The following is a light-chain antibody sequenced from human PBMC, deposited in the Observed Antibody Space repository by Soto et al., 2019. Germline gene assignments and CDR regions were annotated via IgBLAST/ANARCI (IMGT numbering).Light chain of an antibody. V-gene: IGLV1-40*01. CDR3: QSYDSNMSAYV. Sequence: QSVLTQPPSVSGAPGQRVTISCTGSSSNIGTVYEVHWYQQLPGTAPKLLIYDNSHRPSGVPDRFSGSKSGTSASLAITGLQAEDEADYYCQSYDSNMSAYVFGTGTKVTVL. CDR2: DNS. CDR1: SSNIGTVYE. J-gene: IGLJ1*01.